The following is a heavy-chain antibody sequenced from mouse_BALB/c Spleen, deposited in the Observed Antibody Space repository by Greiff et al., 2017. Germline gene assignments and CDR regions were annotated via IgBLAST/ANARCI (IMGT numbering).Heavy chain of an antibody. D-gene: IGHD1-1*01. J-gene: IGHJ2*01. Sequence: EVQGVESGGGLVKPGGSLKLSCAASGFTFSDYYMYWVRQTPEKRPEWVATISDGGRYTYYPDSVNGRFTISRDNAKNNLYLQMSSLKSEDTAMYYCARGDYYGSSSDYWGQGTTLTVSS. CDR1: GFTFSDYY. CDR2: ISDGGRYT. CDR3: ARGDYYGSSSDY. V-gene: IGHV5-4*02.